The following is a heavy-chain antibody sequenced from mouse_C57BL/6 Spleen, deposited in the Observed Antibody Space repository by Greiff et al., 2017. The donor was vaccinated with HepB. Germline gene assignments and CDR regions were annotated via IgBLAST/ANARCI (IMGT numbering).Heavy chain of an antibody. J-gene: IGHJ2*01. CDR1: GFTFSSYA. CDR2: ISDGGSYT. D-gene: IGHD1-1*01. CDR3: ARDGLYYGSNYFDY. Sequence: EVKLMESGGGLVKPGGSLKLSCAASGFTFSSYAMSWVRQTPEKRLEWVATISDGGSYTYYPDNVKGRFTISRDNAKNNLYLQMSHLKSEDTAMYYCARDGLYYGSNYFDYWGQGTTLTVSS. V-gene: IGHV5-4*01.